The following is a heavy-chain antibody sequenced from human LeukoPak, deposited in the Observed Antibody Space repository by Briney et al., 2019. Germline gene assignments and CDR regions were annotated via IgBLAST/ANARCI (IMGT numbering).Heavy chain of an antibody. CDR1: GGSISSSSYY. CDR3: ARHLQPGGGNSDY. V-gene: IGHV4-39*01. CDR2: IYYSGST. Sequence: PSETLSLTCTVSGGSISSSSYYWGWIRQPPGKGLEWIGSIYYSGSTYYNPSLKSRVTISVDTSKNQFSLKLSSVTAADTAVYYCARHLQPGGGNSDYWGQGTLVTVSS. J-gene: IGHJ4*02. D-gene: IGHD4-23*01.